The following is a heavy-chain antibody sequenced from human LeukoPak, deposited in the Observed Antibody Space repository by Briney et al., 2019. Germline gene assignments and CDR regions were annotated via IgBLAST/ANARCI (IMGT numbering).Heavy chain of an antibody. Sequence: PGGSLRLSCVASGFTFSSYAMSWVRQAPGKGLEWVSAISGSGGSTYYADSVKGRFTISRDNSKNTLYLQMNSLRAEDTAVYYCAKDLSLKRQQLVPGAFDIWGQGTMVTVSS. D-gene: IGHD6-13*01. J-gene: IGHJ3*02. V-gene: IGHV3-23*01. CDR3: AKDLSLKRQQLVPGAFDI. CDR1: GFTFSSYA. CDR2: ISGSGGST.